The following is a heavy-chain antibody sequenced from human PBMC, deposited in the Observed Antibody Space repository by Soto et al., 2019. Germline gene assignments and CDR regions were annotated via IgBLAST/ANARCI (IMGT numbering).Heavy chain of an antibody. J-gene: IGHJ6*02. CDR2: ISWNSGSI. Sequence: EVQLVESGGGLVQPGRSLRLSCAASGFTFDDYAMHWVRQAPGKGLEWVSGISWNSGSIGYADSVKGRFTISRDNAKNALYLQMNSLRAEDTALYYCAKGFRGYSYGTYYYYSGMDVWGQGTTVTVSS. CDR3: AKGFRGYSYGTYYYYSGMDV. V-gene: IGHV3-9*01. D-gene: IGHD5-18*01. CDR1: GFTFDDYA.